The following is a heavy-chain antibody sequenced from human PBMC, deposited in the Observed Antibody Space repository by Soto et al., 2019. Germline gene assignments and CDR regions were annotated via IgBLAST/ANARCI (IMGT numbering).Heavy chain of an antibody. V-gene: IGHV3-23*01. CDR2: ISGGGSGA. Sequence: EVQLLESGGGLVQPGGSLRLSCIASGFTFSDHAMTWVRQAPGKGLEWLSGISGGGSGAYYADSVKGRFTVSRANSTNTLFLQMVSLRVEDTAVYYCAIALWWYTHWGQGTLVTVSS. J-gene: IGHJ4*02. CDR3: AIALWWYTH. D-gene: IGHD2-15*01. CDR1: GFTFSDHA.